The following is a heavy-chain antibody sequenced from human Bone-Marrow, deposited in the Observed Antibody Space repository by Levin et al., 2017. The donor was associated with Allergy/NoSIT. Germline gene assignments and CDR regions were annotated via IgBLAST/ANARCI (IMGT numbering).Heavy chain of an antibody. CDR1: GSSISSGYY. CDR3: ARVGIAAAGKWFDP. Sequence: GSLRLSCAVSGSSISSGYYWGWIRQPPGKGLEWIGSIYHSGSTYYNPSLKSRVTISVDTSKNQFSLKLSSVTAADTAVYYCARVGIAAAGKWFDPWGQGTLVTVSS. J-gene: IGHJ5*02. D-gene: IGHD6-13*01. CDR2: IYHSGST. V-gene: IGHV4-38-2*01.